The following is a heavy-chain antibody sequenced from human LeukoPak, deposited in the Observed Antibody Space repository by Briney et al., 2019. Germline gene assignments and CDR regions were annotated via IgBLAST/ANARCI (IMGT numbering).Heavy chain of an antibody. CDR1: GYTFTGYY. V-gene: IGHV1-2*02. Sequence: ASVKVSCKASGYTFTGYYMHWVRQAPGQGLEWMGWINPNSGGTNYAQKFQGRVTMTRDTSISTAYMELSRLRSDDTAVYYCARDTIAVADYFDYWGQGTLVTVSS. D-gene: IGHD6-19*01. CDR3: ARDTIAVADYFDY. J-gene: IGHJ4*02. CDR2: INPNSGGT.